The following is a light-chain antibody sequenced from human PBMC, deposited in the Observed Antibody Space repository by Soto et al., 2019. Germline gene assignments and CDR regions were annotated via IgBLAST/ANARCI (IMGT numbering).Light chain of an antibody. CDR2: AAS. Sequence: AIRMTQSPSSLSASTGDRVTITCRASQGISSYLAWYQQKPGKAPKLLIYAASTLQSGVPSGFSGSVSGTDFTLTISCLQSEDCATYYCQQYYSYPRTFGQGTKVEIK. CDR1: QGISSY. V-gene: IGKV1-8*01. CDR3: QQYYSYPRT. J-gene: IGKJ1*01.